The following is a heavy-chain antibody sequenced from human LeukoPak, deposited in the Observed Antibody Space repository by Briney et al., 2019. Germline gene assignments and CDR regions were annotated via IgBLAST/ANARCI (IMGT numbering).Heavy chain of an antibody. D-gene: IGHD3-22*01. CDR2: ISGSGGST. CDR1: GFTFSTYA. J-gene: IGHJ4*02. CDR3: AKGDSSGYYYVLNYFDY. Sequence: GGSLRLSCAASGFTFSTYAMSWVRQAPGKGLEWVSAISGSGGSTYYADSVKGRFTISRDNSKNTLYLQMNSLRAEDTAVYYCAKGDSSGYYYVLNYFDYWGQGTLVTVSS. V-gene: IGHV3-23*01.